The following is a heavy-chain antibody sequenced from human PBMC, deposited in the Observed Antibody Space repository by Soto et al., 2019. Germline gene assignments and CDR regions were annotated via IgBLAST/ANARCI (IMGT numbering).Heavy chain of an antibody. CDR2: IRSKSDGGTT. CDR3: TKGDRGSDMDY. CDR1: GFTFSNAW. Sequence: GGSLRLSCAGSGFTFSNAWMSWVRQAPGKGLEWVGRIRSKSDGGTTDYPTPVKGRFTISRDDSKNTLYLQMTSLKIEDTAVYHCTKGDRGSDMDYWGQGTLVTVSS. J-gene: IGHJ4*02. D-gene: IGHD5-12*01. V-gene: IGHV3-15*01.